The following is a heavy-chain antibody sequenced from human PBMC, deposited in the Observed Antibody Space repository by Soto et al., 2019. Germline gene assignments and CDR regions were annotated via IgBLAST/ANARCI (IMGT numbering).Heavy chain of an antibody. V-gene: IGHV4-39*01. CDR2: IYYLGST. D-gene: IGHD4-17*01. CDR1: GGSISSSDFY. CDR3: ARLGDYGDYGVIY. Sequence: QLQLQESGPGLVKPSETLSLTCTVSGGSISSSDFYWGWIRQPPGKGLEWIGSIYYLGSTYYNPSLKSRVTISLDTSKNQFSLNLSSVTASDTAVYYFARLGDYGDYGVIYWGQGTLVTVSS. J-gene: IGHJ4*02.